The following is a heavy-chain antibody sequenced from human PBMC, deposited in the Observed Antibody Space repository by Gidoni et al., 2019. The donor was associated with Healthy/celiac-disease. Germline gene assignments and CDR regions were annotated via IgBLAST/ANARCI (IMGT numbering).Heavy chain of an antibody. CDR2: ISSSSSYI. J-gene: IGHJ4*02. CDR1: GFTFSSYS. CDR3: AREAIAVAGGDY. Sequence: EVQLVESGGGLVKPGGSLRLSCAASGFTFSSYSMNWVRQAPGKGLEWVSSISSSSSYIYYADSVKGRFTISRDNAKNSLYLQMNSLRAEDTAVYYCAREAIAVAGGDYWGQGTLVTVSS. D-gene: IGHD6-19*01. V-gene: IGHV3-21*01.